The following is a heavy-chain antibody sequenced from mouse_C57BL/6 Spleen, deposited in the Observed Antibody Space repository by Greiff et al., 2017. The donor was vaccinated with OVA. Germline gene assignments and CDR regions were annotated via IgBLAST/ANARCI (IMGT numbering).Heavy chain of an antibody. CDR3: ARNGLGRGAMDY. CDR2: IWSGGST. J-gene: IGHJ4*01. V-gene: IGHV2-2*01. D-gene: IGHD4-1*01. CDR1: GFSLTSYG. Sequence: VQLQQSGPGLVQPSQSLSITCTVSGFSLTSYGVHWVRQSPGKGLEWLGVIWSGGSTDYYAAFLSRLSISKDNSNSQVIFKMNRLQADDTAIYYCARNGLGRGAMDYWGQGTSVTVSS.